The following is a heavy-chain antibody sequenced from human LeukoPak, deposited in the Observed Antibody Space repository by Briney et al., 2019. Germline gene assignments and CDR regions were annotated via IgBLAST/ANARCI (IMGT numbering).Heavy chain of an antibody. CDR3: ARGDDFSGDH. V-gene: IGHV3-7*04. D-gene: IGHD1-1*01. CDR1: GFTFSNFR. Sequence: GGSLRLSCATSGFTFSNFRMSWVRQAPGRGLEWVANIHPEGNEKYHVESVKGRFTISRDNARNLLFLQMNGLRVEDTAVYYCARGDDFSGDHWGQGTLVTVSS. CDR2: IHPEGNEK. J-gene: IGHJ4*02.